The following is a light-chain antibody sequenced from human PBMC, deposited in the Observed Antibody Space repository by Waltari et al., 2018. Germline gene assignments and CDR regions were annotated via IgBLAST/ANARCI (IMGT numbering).Light chain of an antibody. V-gene: IGLV2-23*02. CDR3: CSYALSGAVV. CDR1: TSDVGYYNL. Sequence: QSALTQPASVSGSPGQSITISCTGTTSDVGYYNLVSWYQQHPGKAPKLMIYEVTKRPSGVSDRCSCSKSGHTASLTISGLQAEDEANYYCCSYALSGAVVFGGGTKLTVL. CDR2: EVT. J-gene: IGLJ2*01.